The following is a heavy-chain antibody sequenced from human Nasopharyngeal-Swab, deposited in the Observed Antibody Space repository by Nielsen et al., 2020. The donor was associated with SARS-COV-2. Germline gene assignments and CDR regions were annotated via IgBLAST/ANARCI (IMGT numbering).Heavy chain of an antibody. D-gene: IGHD3-22*01. CDR1: GGSISSYY. CDR3: ARSTQYYYDSSGSMWKYYFDY. CDR2: IYYSGST. J-gene: IGHJ4*02. V-gene: IGHV4-59*12. Sequence: SETLSLTCTVSGGSISSYYWTWIRQSPGKGLEWIGYIYYSGSTNYNPSLKSRVTMSVDTSKNQFSLKLSSVTAADTAVYYCARSTQYYYDSSGSMWKYYFDYWGQGTLVTVSS.